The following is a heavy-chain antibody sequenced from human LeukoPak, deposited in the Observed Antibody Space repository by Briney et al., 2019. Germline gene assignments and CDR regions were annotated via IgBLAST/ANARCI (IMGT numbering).Heavy chain of an antibody. Sequence: SETLYLTCTVSGGSISSSSYYWGWIRQPPGKGLEWIGSIYYSGSTYYNPSLKSRVTISVDTSKNQFSLKLSSVTAADTAVYYCARGAISSGIWWGQGTLVTVSS. CDR2: IYYSGST. CDR3: ARGAISSGIW. V-gene: IGHV4-39*01. J-gene: IGHJ4*02. CDR1: GGSISSSSYY. D-gene: IGHD3-22*01.